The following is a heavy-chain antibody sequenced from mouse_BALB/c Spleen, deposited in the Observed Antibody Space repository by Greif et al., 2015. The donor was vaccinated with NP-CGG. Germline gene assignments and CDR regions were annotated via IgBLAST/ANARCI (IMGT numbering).Heavy chain of an antibody. CDR2: INPDSSTI. D-gene: IGHD2-2*01. V-gene: IGHV4-1*02. J-gene: IGHJ4*01. CDR3: ARRGYYDAMDY. Sequence: EVKLVESGGGLVQPGGSLKLSRAASGFDFSRYWMSWVRQAPGKGLEWIGEINPDSSTINYTPSLKDKFIISRDNAKNTLYLQMSKVRSEDTALYYCARRGYYDAMDYWGQGTSVTVSS. CDR1: GFDFSRYW.